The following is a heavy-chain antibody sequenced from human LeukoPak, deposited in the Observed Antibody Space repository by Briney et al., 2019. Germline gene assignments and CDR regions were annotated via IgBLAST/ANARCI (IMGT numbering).Heavy chain of an antibody. CDR3: ARASSGSRLTDS. D-gene: IGHD5-12*01. J-gene: IGHJ4*02. V-gene: IGHV4-38-2*02. CDR2: IYHSGGT. Sequence: PSETLSLTCTVSGYSINSGYTWGWIRQPPGKGLEWIGNIYHSGGTYYNPSLTSRVTISVDTSKNQFSLKLTSVTAADAAMYYCARASSGSRLTDSWGQGILVTVSS. CDR1: GYSINSGYT.